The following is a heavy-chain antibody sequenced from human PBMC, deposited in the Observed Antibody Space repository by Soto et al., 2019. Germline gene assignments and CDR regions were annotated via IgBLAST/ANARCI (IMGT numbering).Heavy chain of an antibody. Sequence: AXETLSLTCAVDGGSFSGYYWSWIRQPPGKGLEWIGEINHSGSTNYNPSLKSRVTISVDTSKNQFSLKLCSVTAADTAVYYCARGRIAARLRWFDHWGQGTLVTVSS. CDR1: GGSFSGYY. D-gene: IGHD6-6*01. CDR3: ARGRIAARLRWFDH. CDR2: INHSGST. V-gene: IGHV4-34*01. J-gene: IGHJ5*02.